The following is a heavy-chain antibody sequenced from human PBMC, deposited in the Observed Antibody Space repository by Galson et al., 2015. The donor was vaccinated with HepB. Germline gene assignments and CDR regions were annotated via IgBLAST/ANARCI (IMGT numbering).Heavy chain of an antibody. D-gene: IGHD2-2*02. CDR2: ITGSGDST. Sequence: PGKGLEWVSAITGSGDSTYSADSVKGRFTISRDNSKNTLYLQMNSLRAEDTAVYYCAKCTSSASCYTPVDYWGQGTLVTVSS. CDR3: AKCTSSASCYTPVDY. V-gene: IGHV3-23*01. J-gene: IGHJ4*02.